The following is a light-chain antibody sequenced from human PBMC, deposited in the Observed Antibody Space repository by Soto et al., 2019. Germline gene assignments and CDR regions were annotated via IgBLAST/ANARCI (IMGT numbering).Light chain of an antibody. CDR1: QSISSW. V-gene: IGKV1-5*03. CDR3: QQYNDNWT. Sequence: DIQMTQSPSTLSASVGDRVTITCRASQSISSWLAWYQQKPGKAPKLLIYKASTLQSGVPSRFSGSGSGTEFTLAISSLQPDDFATYYCQQYNDNWTFGQGTQVEIK. J-gene: IGKJ1*01. CDR2: KAS.